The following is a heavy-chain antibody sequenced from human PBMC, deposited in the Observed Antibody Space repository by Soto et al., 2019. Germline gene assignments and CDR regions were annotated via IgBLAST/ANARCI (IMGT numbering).Heavy chain of an antibody. CDR3: ARYYGYDGTVAGYFDY. J-gene: IGHJ4*02. Sequence: SVKVSCKASGGTFSRYAISWVRQAPGQGLEWMGRIIPIFGTANYAQKFQGRVTITADESTSTAYMELSSLISEDTAVYYCARYYGYDGTVAGYFDYWGQGTLVTVSS. D-gene: IGHD5-12*01. V-gene: IGHV1-69*13. CDR2: IIPIFGTA. CDR1: GGTFSRYA.